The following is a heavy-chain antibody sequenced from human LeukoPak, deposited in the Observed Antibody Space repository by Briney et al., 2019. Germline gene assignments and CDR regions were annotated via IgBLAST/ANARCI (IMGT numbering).Heavy chain of an antibody. V-gene: IGHV4-34*01. CDR2: INHSGST. Sequence: SSETLSLTCAVYGGSFSGYYWSWIRQPPGKGLEWIGEINHSGSTNYNPSLKSRITISEDTSKNQFSLKLSSVTAADTAVYYCARGEANRGYFDYWGQGTLVTVSS. CDR1: GGSFSGYY. J-gene: IGHJ4*02. CDR3: ARGEANRGYFDY. D-gene: IGHD7-27*01.